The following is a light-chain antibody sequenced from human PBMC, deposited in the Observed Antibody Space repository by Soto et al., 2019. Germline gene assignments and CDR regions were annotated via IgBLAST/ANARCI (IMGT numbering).Light chain of an antibody. V-gene: IGLV2-8*01. J-gene: IGLJ1*01. CDR2: EVS. CDR1: SSDVGYYNY. CDR3: SSVAGGQFV. Sequence: QSALTQPPFASGSPGQSVTISCPGTSSDVGYYNYVSWYQQHPGRAPTLMIFEVSERPSGVPARFSGSKSGNTAYLTVAGLQAEDEADYYCSSVAGGQFVFGTGTKLTVL.